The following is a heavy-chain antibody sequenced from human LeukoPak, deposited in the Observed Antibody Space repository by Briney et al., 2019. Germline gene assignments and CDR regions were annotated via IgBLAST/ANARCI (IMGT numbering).Heavy chain of an antibody. CDR1: GFIFSSYA. CDR2: IWFDGSNT. V-gene: IGHV3-33*01. D-gene: IGHD3-9*01. CDR3: ARGVVRYFDY. J-gene: IGHJ4*02. Sequence: GGSLRLSCAASGFIFSSYAMHWVRQAPGKGPEWVAIIWFDGSNTYYAESVEGRFTISRDNSKNTLYLQMNSLRAEDTAVYYCARGVVRYFDYWGQGALVTVSS.